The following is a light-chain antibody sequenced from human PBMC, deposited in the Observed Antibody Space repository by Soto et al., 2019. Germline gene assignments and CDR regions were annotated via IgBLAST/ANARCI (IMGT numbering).Light chain of an antibody. Sequence: EIVLTQSPGTLSLSPGERATLSCRASQSVSSNYLAWYQQKPGQAPRLLIYGASSRATGIPDRFSGSGSGTDFTLTINRMEPEDFAVYYCEQYDKSITLGGATKVDIK. CDR1: QSVSSNY. CDR3: EQYDKSIT. V-gene: IGKV3-20*01. CDR2: GAS. J-gene: IGKJ4*01.